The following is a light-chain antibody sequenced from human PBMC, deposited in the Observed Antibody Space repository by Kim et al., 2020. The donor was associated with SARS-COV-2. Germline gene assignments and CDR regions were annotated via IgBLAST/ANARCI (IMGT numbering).Light chain of an antibody. CDR2: KVS. CDR1: QSLVHSDGNTY. V-gene: IGKV2-30*02. J-gene: IGKJ1*01. CDR3: MQGTHWPWT. Sequence: DVVMTQSPLSLPVTLGQPASISCRSSQSLVHSDGNTYLNWFQQRPGQSPRRLIYKVSNRDSGVPDRFSGSVSGTDFTLKISRVEAEDVGVYYCMQGTHWPWTFGQGTKV.